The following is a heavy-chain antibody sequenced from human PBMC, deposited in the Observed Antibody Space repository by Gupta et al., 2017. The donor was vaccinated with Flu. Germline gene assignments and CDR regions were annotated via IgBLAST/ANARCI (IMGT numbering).Heavy chain of an antibody. CDR1: AFTLRRYC. CDR2: IASDGRHK. V-gene: IGHV3-30*18. J-gene: IGHJ6*03. Sequence: QMHLVESGRGVLHFGTYWRLPCAASAFTLRRYCMPCLRWAPCKGLDWVADIASDGRHKDYADSVRGRYTISRDNSKNTLSLEMDSLRGEDTAVYYCAKDGPWTASCTYKCYYMNVWGKGTTITVSS. CDR3: AKDGPWTASCTYKCYYMNV. D-gene: IGHD2-2*01.